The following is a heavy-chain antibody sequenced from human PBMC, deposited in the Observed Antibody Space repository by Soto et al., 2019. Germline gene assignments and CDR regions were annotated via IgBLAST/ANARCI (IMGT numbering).Heavy chain of an antibody. D-gene: IGHD6-19*01. J-gene: IGHJ6*02. CDR1: GFTFTTYW. V-gene: IGHV3-7*01. CDR3: ARVYPGSGWPYHYYGMDV. Sequence: EVQLVESGRGLVQPGGSLRLSCAASGFTFTTYWMSWVRQAPGKGLEWVANIKQDGSEKYYVDSVKGRFTISRDNAKNSLYLQMNSLRAEDTALYYCARVYPGSGWPYHYYGMDVWGQGTTVTVSS. CDR2: IKQDGSEK.